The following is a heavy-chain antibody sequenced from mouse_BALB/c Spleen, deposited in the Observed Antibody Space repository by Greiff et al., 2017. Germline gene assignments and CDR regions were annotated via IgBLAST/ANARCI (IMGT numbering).Heavy chain of an antibody. J-gene: IGHJ1*01. V-gene: IGHV3-6*02. CDR2: ISYDGSN. CDR1: GYSITSGYY. Sequence: DVKLQESGPGLVKPSQSLSLTCSVTGYSITSGYYWNWIRQFPGNKLEWMGYISYDGSNNYNPSLKNRISITRDTSKNQFFLKLNSVTTEDTATYYCASGNYGSSTYWYFDVWGAGTTVTVSS. D-gene: IGHD1-1*01. CDR3: ASGNYGSSTYWYFDV.